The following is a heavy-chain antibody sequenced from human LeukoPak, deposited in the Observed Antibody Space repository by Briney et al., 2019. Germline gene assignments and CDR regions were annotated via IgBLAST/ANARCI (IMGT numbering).Heavy chain of an antibody. Sequence: SETLSLTCAVYGGSFSGYYWSWIRQPPGKGLEWMGEINHSGSTNYNPSLKRRVTISVDTSKNQFSLKLSSVTAADTAVYYCAGNRGLGRDYWGQGTLVTVSS. CDR1: GGSFSGYY. D-gene: IGHD4-23*01. J-gene: IGHJ4*02. V-gene: IGHV4-34*01. CDR3: AGNRGLGRDY. CDR2: INHSGST.